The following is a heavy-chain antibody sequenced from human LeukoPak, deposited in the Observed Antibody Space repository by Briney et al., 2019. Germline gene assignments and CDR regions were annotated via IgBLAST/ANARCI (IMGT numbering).Heavy chain of an antibody. CDR2: INTDGSST. CDR3: ARGRSGYYNYMDV. CDR1: GFTFNSYW. J-gene: IGHJ6*03. V-gene: IGHV3-74*01. Sequence: PGGSLRLSCAASGFTFNSYWMHWVRQTPGKGLVWVSRINTDGSSTSYADSVKGRFTISRDNAKNTLYLQMNSLRAEDTAVYYCARGRSGYYNYMDVWGKGTTVTVSS. D-gene: IGHD3-3*01.